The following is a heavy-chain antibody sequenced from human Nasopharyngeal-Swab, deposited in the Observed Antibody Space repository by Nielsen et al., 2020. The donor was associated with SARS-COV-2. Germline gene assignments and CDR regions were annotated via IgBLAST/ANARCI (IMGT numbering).Heavy chain of an antibody. CDR3: ARDGYSYGDQ. J-gene: IGHJ4*02. D-gene: IGHD5-18*01. Sequence: WVRQAPGQGLEWMGRISPDNGDTKYAQKFQGRVTLTRDTSITTAYMELSGLTFDDTAVYYCARDGYSYGDQWGQGTLVTVSS. V-gene: IGHV1-2*06. CDR2: ISPDNGDT.